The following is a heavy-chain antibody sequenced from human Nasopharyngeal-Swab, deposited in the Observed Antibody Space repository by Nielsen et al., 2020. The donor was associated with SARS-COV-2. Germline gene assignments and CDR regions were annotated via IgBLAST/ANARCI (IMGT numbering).Heavy chain of an antibody. D-gene: IGHD3-22*01. Sequence: SETLSLTCAVYGGPFSGYYWSWIRQPPGKGLEWIGEINHSGSTNYNPSLKSRVTISVDTAKNQFSLKLSTVTAADTAVYYCTRVQYYYDSSGYYSAQIDYWGQGTLVTVSS. J-gene: IGHJ4*02. CDR2: INHSGST. CDR3: TRVQYYYDSSGYYSAQIDY. CDR1: GGPFSGYY. V-gene: IGHV4-34*01.